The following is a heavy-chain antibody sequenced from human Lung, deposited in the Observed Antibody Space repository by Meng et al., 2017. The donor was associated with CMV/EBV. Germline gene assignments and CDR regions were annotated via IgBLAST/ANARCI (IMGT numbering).Heavy chain of an antibody. Sequence: QAQLVQSGVEVKKPGTSVKLSCKTSGYTFNDYWIHWVRQAPGQGLEWMGRIKPSTGGTSYAQKFRGRLTVTRDTPISTVHMKVNSLTSDDTAVYYCTREGFDYWGQGALVTVSS. CDR1: GYTFNDYW. CDR3: TREGFDY. J-gene: IGHJ4*02. CDR2: IKPSTGGT. V-gene: IGHV1-2*06.